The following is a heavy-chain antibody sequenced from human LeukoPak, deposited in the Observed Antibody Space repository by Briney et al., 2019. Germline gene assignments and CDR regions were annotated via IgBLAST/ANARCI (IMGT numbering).Heavy chain of an antibody. Sequence: PSETLSLTCTVSGGSISSYYWSWIRQPPGKGLEWIGYIYYSGSTNYNPSLKSRVTISVDTSKNQFSLKLSSVTAADTAVYYCARHSSGVLRYFDWSNWFDPWGQGTLVTVSS. J-gene: IGHJ5*02. CDR1: GGSISSYY. V-gene: IGHV4-59*08. CDR2: IYYSGST. D-gene: IGHD3-9*01. CDR3: ARHSSGVLRYFDWSNWFDP.